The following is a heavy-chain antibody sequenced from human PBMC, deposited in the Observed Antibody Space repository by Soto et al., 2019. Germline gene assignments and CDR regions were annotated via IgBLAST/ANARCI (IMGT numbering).Heavy chain of an antibody. CDR2: MSPNRGNT. CDR3: ASVWYNWNDYAY. D-gene: IGHD1-20*01. CDR1: GYRFTNYD. Sequence: QVQLVQSGAEVKKPGASVKVSCKASGYRFTNYDINWVRQATGQGLEWMGWMSPNRGNTGYAQKFQGRVAMTKNISISTAYMELSSLTSEDAAVYYCASVWYNWNDYAYWGQRTLVSVSS. J-gene: IGHJ4*02. V-gene: IGHV1-8*01.